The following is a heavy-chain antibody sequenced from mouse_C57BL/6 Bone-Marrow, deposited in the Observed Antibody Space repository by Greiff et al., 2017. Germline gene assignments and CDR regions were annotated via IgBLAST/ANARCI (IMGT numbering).Heavy chain of an antibody. CDR1: GYTFTSYW. D-gene: IGHD1-1*01. CDR2: IDPSDSYT. CDR3: AREGYYCSSLYYFDY. V-gene: IGHV1-69*01. Sequence: QVQLQQPGAELVMPGASVKLSCKASGYTFTSYWMHWVKQRPGQGLEWIGEIDPSDSYTNYNQKFKGKSTLTADKSSSTAYMQLSSLTSEDSAVYYCAREGYYCSSLYYFDYWGQGTTLTVSS. J-gene: IGHJ2*01.